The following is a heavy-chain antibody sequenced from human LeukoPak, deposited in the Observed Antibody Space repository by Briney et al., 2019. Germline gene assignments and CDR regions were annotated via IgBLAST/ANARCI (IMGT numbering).Heavy chain of an antibody. V-gene: IGHV3-30*02. J-gene: IGHJ6*03. CDR3: AKGCYPFAYGSGSYYYMDV. CDR2: IPYDGSNK. D-gene: IGHD3-10*01. CDR1: GFTFSSYG. Sequence: TGGSLRLSCAASGFTFSSYGIHWVRQAPGKGLEWVAFIPYDGSNKYYADSVKGRFTISRDNSKNTVYLQLNSLRAEDTAVYYCAKGCYPFAYGSGSYYYMDVWGKGTTVTVSS.